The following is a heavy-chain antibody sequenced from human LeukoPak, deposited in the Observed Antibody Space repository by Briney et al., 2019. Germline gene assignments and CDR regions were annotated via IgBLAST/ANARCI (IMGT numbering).Heavy chain of an antibody. Sequence: PSETLSLTCTVSGGSISSSSYYWGWIRQPPGKGLEWIGSIYYSGSTYYNPSLKSRVTISVDTSKNQFSLKLSSVTAADTAVYYCARLLPSSGSYSGADAFDIWGQGTMVTVPS. CDR1: GGSISSSSYY. CDR3: ARLLPSSGSYSGADAFDI. CDR2: IYYSGST. D-gene: IGHD1-26*01. V-gene: IGHV4-39*01. J-gene: IGHJ3*02.